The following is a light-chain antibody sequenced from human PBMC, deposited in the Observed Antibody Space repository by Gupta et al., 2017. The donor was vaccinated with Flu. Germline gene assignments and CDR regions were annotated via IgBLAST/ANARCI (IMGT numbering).Light chain of an antibody. J-gene: IGLJ3*02. CDR2: LNSDGSH. Sequence: VKLTCTLSSGHSSYAIAWHQQQPEKGPRYLMKLNSDGSHSKGDGIPDFFSGSSSGAARYLTISSLQSEDEAYYYCQTWGTGMGVFGGGTKLTVL. V-gene: IGLV4-69*01. CDR3: QTWGTGMGV. CDR1: SGHSSYA.